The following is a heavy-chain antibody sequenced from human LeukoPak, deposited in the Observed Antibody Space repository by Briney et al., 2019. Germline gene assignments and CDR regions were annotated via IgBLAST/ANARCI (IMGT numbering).Heavy chain of an antibody. CDR1: GGTFSSYA. CDR2: IIPIFGTA. CDR3: ARFAVHRRLTVAGQFGLDY. D-gene: IGHD6-19*01. V-gene: IGHV1-69*05. Sequence: SVKVSCKASGGTFSSYAISWVRQAPGQGLEWMGGIIPIFGTANYAQKFQGRVTTTRGTSTSTVYMELSSLRSEDTAVYYCARFAVHRRLTVAGQFGLDYWGQGTLVTVSS. J-gene: IGHJ4*02.